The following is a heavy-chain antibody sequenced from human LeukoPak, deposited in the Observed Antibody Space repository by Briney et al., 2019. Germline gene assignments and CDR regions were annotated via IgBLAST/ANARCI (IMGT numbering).Heavy chain of an antibody. J-gene: IGHJ4*02. CDR1: GFTFTTYS. Sequence: GGSLRLSCAASGFTFTTYSMNWVRQAPGKGLERVSYISSYSGTIYYTDSVQGRFTISRDNAKNSLYLQMNSLRAEDTAVYYCARARAFYCSGGSCSTGYFDHWGQGTLVTVSS. D-gene: IGHD2-15*01. CDR2: ISSYSGTI. CDR3: ARARAFYCSGGSCSTGYFDH. V-gene: IGHV3-48*01.